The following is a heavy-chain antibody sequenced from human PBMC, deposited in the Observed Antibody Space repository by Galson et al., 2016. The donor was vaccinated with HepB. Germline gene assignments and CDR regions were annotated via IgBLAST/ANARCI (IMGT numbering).Heavy chain of an antibody. CDR3: ARVAGINVGIYYFDD. CDR2: INPFDGNT. CDR1: GYTFNPYG. Sequence: QSGAEVTKPGESLRISCKASGYTFNPYGITWVRQAPGQGLEWLGWINPFDGNTKYVDKFQGRVTMTTDTSTSTVYMEMRSLRSDDTAVYYCARVAGINVGIYYFDDWGQGTLVSVTS. V-gene: IGHV1-18*01. J-gene: IGHJ4*02. D-gene: IGHD2-8*01.